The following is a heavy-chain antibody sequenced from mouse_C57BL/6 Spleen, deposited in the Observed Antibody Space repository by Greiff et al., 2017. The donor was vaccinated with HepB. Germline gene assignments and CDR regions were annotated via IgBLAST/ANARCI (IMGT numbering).Heavy chain of an antibody. J-gene: IGHJ1*03. CDR3: ARSDRYDGYSDV. CDR2: INPNYGTT. D-gene: IGHD2-3*01. Sequence: VVEPGASVKISCKASGYSFTDYNMNWVKQSNGKSLEWIGVINPNYGTTSYNQKFKGKATLTVDQSSSTAYMQLNSLTSEDSAVYYCARSDRYDGYSDVWGTGTTVTVSS. CDR1: GYSFTDYN. V-gene: IGHV1-39*01.